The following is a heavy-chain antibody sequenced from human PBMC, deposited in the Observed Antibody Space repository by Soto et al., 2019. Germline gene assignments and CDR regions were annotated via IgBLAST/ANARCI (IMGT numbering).Heavy chain of an antibody. D-gene: IGHD3-3*01. CDR2: IIPIFGTA. CDR1: GGTFSSYA. Sequence: GASVKVSCKASGGTFSSYAISWVRQAPGQGLEWMGGIIPIFGTANYAQKFQGRVTITADESTSTAYMELSSLRSEDTAVYYCARGGYLGDFWSGYGRRDSSSYYDMDVWGQQTTVTVSS. J-gene: IGHJ6*02. CDR3: ARGGYLGDFWSGYGRRDSSSYYDMDV. V-gene: IGHV1-69*13.